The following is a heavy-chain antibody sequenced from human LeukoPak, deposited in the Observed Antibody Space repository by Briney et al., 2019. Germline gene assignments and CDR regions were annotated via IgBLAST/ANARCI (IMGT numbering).Heavy chain of an antibody. CDR3: ARRWGYTMVRGAGQAFDI. CDR1: GGSFTGYY. D-gene: IGHD3-10*01. V-gene: IGHV4-34*01. Sequence: PSETLSPTCAVYGGSFTGYYCGWIRPPPEKGLGWIGEINHSGSTNNNPSLKSRVTISVDTSKNQFSLKLSSVTAADTAVYYCARRWGYTMVRGAGQAFDIWGQGTMVTVSS. CDR2: INHSGST. J-gene: IGHJ3*02.